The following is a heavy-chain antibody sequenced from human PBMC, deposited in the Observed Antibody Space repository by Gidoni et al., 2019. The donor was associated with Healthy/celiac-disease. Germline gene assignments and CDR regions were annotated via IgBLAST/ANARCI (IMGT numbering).Heavy chain of an antibody. CDR3: TTDFSIFGVEKRAFDY. CDR1: GFPFSNAW. Sequence: EVQLVESGGGLVKPGGSSRLSCAASGFPFSNAWMSWVLQAPGKGLEWVGRIKSKTDGGTTDYAAPVKGRFTISRDDSKNTLYLQMNSLKTEDTAVYYCTTDFSIFGVEKRAFDYWGQGTLVTVSS. D-gene: IGHD3-3*01. J-gene: IGHJ4*02. CDR2: IKSKTDGGTT. V-gene: IGHV3-15*01.